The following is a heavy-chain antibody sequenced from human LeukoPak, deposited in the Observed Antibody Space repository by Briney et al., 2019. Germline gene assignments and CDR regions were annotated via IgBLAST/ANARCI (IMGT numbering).Heavy chain of an antibody. Sequence: PGGSLRLSCAAYGFTFTNYWLTWVRQAPGKGLEWVANINQDGGKEYYVDSVRGRFTISRDNAKNLVYLQINSLRAEDTAVYFCARHTLWRFDYWGQGALVTVSS. V-gene: IGHV3-7*01. CDR1: GFTFTNYW. CDR3: ARHTLWRFDY. D-gene: IGHD1-1*01. CDR2: INQDGGKE. J-gene: IGHJ4*02.